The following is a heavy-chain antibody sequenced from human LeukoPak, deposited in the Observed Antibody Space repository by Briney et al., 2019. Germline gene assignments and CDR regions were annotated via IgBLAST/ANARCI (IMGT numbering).Heavy chain of an antibody. V-gene: IGHV1-69*10. CDR2: ILPILGIA. CDR1: GGTFSSYA. CDR3: ARHAERASGSSPLPPPWFDP. D-gene: IGHD3-10*01. Sequence: SVKVSCKASGGTFSSYAITWVRQAPGQGREWMGGILPILGIANYAQNFQGRVRITADKSTSTAYMELSSLRSEDTAVYYCARHAERASGSSPLPPPWFDPWGQGTLVTVSS. J-gene: IGHJ5*02.